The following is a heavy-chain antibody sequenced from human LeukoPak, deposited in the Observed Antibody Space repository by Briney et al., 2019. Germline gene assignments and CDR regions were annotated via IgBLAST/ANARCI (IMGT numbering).Heavy chain of an antibody. CDR2: INHSGST. CDR3: ARAPRTLYYYYGMDV. J-gene: IGHJ6*02. V-gene: IGHV4-34*01. D-gene: IGHD2-2*01. Sequence: SETLSLTCAVYGGSFSGYYWSWIRQPPGKGLEWIGEINHSGSTNYNPSLKSRVTILVDTSKNQFSLRLSSVTAADTAVYYCARAPRTLYYYYGMDVWGQETTVTVSS. CDR1: GGSFSGYY.